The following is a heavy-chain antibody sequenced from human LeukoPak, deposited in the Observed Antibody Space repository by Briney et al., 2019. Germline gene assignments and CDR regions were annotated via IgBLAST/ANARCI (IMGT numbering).Heavy chain of an antibody. J-gene: IGHJ5*02. CDR2: IYYSGST. V-gene: IGHV4-39*01. D-gene: IGHD4-17*01. CDR1: RASISRGSYY. Sequence: SETLSLTCTVSRASISRGSYYWGWIRQPPGKGLEWIGTIYYSGSTYYNPSLKSRVTISVDTAKNYFSLSLRSVTAADTALYYCARQDYVSSYFDPWGQGTLVTVSS. CDR3: ARQDYVSSYFDP.